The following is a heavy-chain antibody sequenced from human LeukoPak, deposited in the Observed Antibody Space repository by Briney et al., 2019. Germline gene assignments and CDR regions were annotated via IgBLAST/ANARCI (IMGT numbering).Heavy chain of an antibody. D-gene: IGHD3-10*01. V-gene: IGHV4-59*01. CDR2: IYYSGST. CDR3: ARAGYYGSGSYYHY. CDR1: AGSISSYY. J-gene: IGHJ4*02. Sequence: PSETLSLTCTVSAGSISSYYWSWIRQPPGKGLEWIGYIYYSGSTNYNPSLKSRVTISVDTSKNQFSLKLSSVTAADTAVYYCARAGYYGSGSYYHYWGQGTLVTVSS.